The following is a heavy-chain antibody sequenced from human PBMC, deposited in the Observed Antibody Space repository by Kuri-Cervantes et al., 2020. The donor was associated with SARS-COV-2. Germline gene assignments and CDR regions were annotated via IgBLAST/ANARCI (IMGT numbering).Heavy chain of an antibody. Sequence: GESLKISCKGSGYSFTSYWIGWVRQMPGKGLEWMGIIYPGDSDTRYGPSFQGQVTISADKSISTVYLQWSSLKASDTAMYYCARSAAPNAFDIWGQGTMVTVSS. J-gene: IGHJ3*02. CDR3: ARSAAPNAFDI. CDR1: GYSFTSYW. CDR2: IYPGDSDT. V-gene: IGHV5-51*01. D-gene: IGHD6-25*01.